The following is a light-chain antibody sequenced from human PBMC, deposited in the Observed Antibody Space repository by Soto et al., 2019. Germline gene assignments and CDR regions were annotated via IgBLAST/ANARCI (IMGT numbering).Light chain of an antibody. V-gene: IGKV3-20*01. CDR2: RAS. J-gene: IGKJ1*01. CDR1: QSVSSDD. CDR3: QQYGSSRT. Sequence: EIVLTQSPGTLSLSPGERAALSCRASQSVSSDDLAWYQQKPGQGPRLLIFRASSRATGIPDRISGSGSGTDFTLTISRLEPEDFAVYYCQQYGSSRTFGQGTKVEIK.